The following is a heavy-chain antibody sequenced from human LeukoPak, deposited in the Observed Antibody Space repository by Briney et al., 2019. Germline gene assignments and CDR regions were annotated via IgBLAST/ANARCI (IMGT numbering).Heavy chain of an antibody. CDR3: ARAEPRKNYYYYYGMDV. CDR1: GGSISSGDYY. D-gene: IGHD1-14*01. Sequence: SQTLSLTYTVSGGSISSGDYYWSWIRQPPGKGLEWIGYIYYSGSTYYNPSLKSRVTISVDTSKNQFSLKLSSVTAADTAVYYCARAEPRKNYYYYYGMDVWGQGTTVTVS. J-gene: IGHJ6*02. CDR2: IYYSGST. V-gene: IGHV4-30-4*01.